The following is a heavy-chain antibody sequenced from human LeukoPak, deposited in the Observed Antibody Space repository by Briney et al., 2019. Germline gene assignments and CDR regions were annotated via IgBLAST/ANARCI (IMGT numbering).Heavy chain of an antibody. D-gene: IGHD3-22*01. Sequence: SGGSLRLSCAASGFTFDDYAMHWVRQAPGKGLEWVSGISWNSGSIGYADSVKGRFTISRDNAKNSLYLQTNSLRAEDMALYYCAKARSPTYYYDSSGYDAFDIWGQGTMVTVSS. CDR3: AKARSPTYYYDSSGYDAFDI. V-gene: IGHV3-9*03. J-gene: IGHJ3*02. CDR1: GFTFDDYA. CDR2: ISWNSGSI.